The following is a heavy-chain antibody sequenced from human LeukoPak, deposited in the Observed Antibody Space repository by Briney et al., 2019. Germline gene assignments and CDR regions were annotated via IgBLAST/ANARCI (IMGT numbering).Heavy chain of an antibody. CDR2: ISRSSDII. CDR3: ARVNLEYYYASGRLIKYYYYYMDV. Sequence: GGSLRLSCAASGFTFSDHYMSWIRQAPGKGLEWVSYISRSSDIIYYGDSVKGRFTISRDNAKNSLFLQMSSLRAEDTAVYYCARVNLEYYYASGRLIKYYYYYMDVWGKGTTVTVSS. J-gene: IGHJ6*03. V-gene: IGHV3-11*01. CDR1: GFTFSDHY. D-gene: IGHD3-10*01.